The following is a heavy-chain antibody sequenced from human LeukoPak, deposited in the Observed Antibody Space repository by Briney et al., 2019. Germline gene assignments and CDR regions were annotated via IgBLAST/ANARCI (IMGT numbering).Heavy chain of an antibody. CDR2: IKQDGTEK. D-gene: IGHD1-26*01. CDR3: ARDIVGATTDGRGYIDY. Sequence: PGGSLRLSCAASGFTFTTYWMSWVRQAPGKGLEWVANIKQDGTEKYYVDSVKGRFTISRDNAKNSLYLQMNSLRAEDTALYYCARDIVGATTDGRGYIDYWGQGTLVTVSS. J-gene: IGHJ4*02. CDR1: GFTFTTYW. V-gene: IGHV3-7*03.